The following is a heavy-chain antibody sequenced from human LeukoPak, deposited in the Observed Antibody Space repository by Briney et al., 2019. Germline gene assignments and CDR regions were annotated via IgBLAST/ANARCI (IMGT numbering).Heavy chain of an antibody. CDR1: GFTFSSYA. J-gene: IGHJ4*02. CDR3: ARGYDYGYYFDY. CDR2: ISYDGSNK. Sequence: GRSLRLSCAASGFTFSSYAMHWVRQAPGKGLEWVAVISYDGSNKYYADSVKGRFTISRDNSKNTLYLQMNSLRAEDTAVYYCARGYDYGYYFDYWGQGTLVTVSS. V-gene: IGHV3-30-3*01. D-gene: IGHD5-12*01.